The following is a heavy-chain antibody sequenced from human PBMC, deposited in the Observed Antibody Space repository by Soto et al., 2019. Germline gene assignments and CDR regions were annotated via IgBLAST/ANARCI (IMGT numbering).Heavy chain of an antibody. V-gene: IGHV3-33*01. J-gene: IGHJ4*02. D-gene: IGHD5-12*01. CDR3: ARAQDIVATISVFDY. Sequence: GGSLRLSCAASGFTFSSYGMHWVRQAPGKGLEWVAVIWYDGSNKYYADSVKGRFTISRDNSKNTLYLQMNSLRAEDTAVYYCARAQDIVATISVFDYWGQGTLVTVSS. CDR1: GFTFSSYG. CDR2: IWYDGSNK.